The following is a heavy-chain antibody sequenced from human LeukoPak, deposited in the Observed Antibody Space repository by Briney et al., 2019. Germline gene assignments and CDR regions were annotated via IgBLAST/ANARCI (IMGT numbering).Heavy chain of an antibody. CDR2: ISGSGGST. Sequence: PGGSLRLSCAASGFTFSSYAMSWVRQAPGKGLEWVSAISGSGGSTYYADSVKGRFTISRDNSKNTLYLQMNSLRAEDTAVYYCARAKRGYSYGYYYYMDVWGKGTTVTVSS. J-gene: IGHJ6*03. CDR3: ARAKRGYSYGYYYYMDV. V-gene: IGHV3-23*01. CDR1: GFTFSSYA. D-gene: IGHD5-18*01.